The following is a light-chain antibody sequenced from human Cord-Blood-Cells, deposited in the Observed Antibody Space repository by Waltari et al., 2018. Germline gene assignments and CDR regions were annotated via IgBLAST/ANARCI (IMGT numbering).Light chain of an antibody. CDR2: RNN. J-gene: IGLJ2*01. CDR3: AAWDDSLRGPV. CDR1: SSNIGRNH. V-gene: IGLV1-47*01. Sequence: QSVLTQPPSASGTPRQRVTISCPGSSSNIGRNHVYWSQHPPGTAPKLLIYRNNRRPSGVPDRFSGSKSGTSASLAISGLRSEDEADYYCAAWDDSLRGPVFGGGTKLTVL.